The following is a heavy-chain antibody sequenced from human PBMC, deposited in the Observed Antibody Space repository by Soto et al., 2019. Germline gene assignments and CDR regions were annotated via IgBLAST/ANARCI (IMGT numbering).Heavy chain of an antibody. CDR2: IIPIFGTA. D-gene: IGHD5-12*01. CDR1: GGTFSSYA. V-gene: IGHV1-69*13. CDR3: ARDPGSGYDYPADFDY. Sequence: SVKVSCKASGGTFSSYAISWVRQAPGQGLEWMGGIIPIFGTANYAPKFQGRVTITADESTSTAYMELSSLRSEDTAVYYCARDPGSGYDYPADFDYWGQGTQVPVSS. J-gene: IGHJ4*02.